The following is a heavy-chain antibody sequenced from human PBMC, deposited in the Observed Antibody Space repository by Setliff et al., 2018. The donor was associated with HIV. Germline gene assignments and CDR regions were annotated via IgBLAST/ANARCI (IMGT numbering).Heavy chain of an antibody. CDR2: VYTTGGT. D-gene: IGHD3-22*01. Sequence: PSETLSLTCTVSGGSISSGIYYWIWIRQPAGKGLEWIGHVYTTGGTNYNPSLESRLTISVDTSRNQFSLRLSSVTAADAAVYYCASRVYYYDSSGYLREEGFDPWGQGTLVTVSS. CDR3: ASRVYYYDSSGYLREEGFDP. J-gene: IGHJ5*02. V-gene: IGHV4-61*09. CDR1: GGSISSGIYY.